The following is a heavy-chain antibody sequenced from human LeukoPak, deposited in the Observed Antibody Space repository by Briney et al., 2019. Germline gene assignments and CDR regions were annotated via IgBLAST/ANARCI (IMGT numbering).Heavy chain of an antibody. CDR1: GFTFGSEW. J-gene: IGHJ4*02. CDR2: INQDGSQK. CDR3: ARDHDGKDC. Sequence: GGSLRLSCVASGFTFGSEWMSWVRQAPGKGLEWVTNINQDGSQKYYEDSVKGRFTVSRDNAKNSLYLHMNGLRADDTAIYYCARDHDGKDCWGQGTLVTVSS. V-gene: IGHV3-7*01. D-gene: IGHD1-1*01.